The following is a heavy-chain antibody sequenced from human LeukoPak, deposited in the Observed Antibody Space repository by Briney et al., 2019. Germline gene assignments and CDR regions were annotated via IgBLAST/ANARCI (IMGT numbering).Heavy chain of an antibody. CDR3: ARGHFRYYDFWSGYLPYYFDY. D-gene: IGHD3-3*01. CDR1: GGSFSGYY. Sequence: SETLSLTCAVYGGSFSGYYWSWIRQPPGKGLEWIGEINHSGSTNYNPSLKSRVTISVDTSKNQFSLKLSSVTAADTAVYYCARGHFRYYDFWSGYLPYYFDYWGQGTLVTVSS. V-gene: IGHV4-34*01. J-gene: IGHJ4*02. CDR2: INHSGST.